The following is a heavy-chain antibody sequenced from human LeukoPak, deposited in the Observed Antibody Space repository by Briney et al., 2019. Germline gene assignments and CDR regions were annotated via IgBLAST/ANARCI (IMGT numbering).Heavy chain of an antibody. D-gene: IGHD5-24*01. CDR2: IYYSGST. Sequence: SETLSLTCTVSGRSISSYYWSWIRQPPGKGLEWIGYIYYSGSTNYNPSLKSRVTISVDTSKNQFSLKLSSVTAADTAVYYCARAAWLHLGGAFDIWGQGTMVTVSS. CDR1: GRSISSYY. CDR3: ARAAWLHLGGAFDI. J-gene: IGHJ3*02. V-gene: IGHV4-59*01.